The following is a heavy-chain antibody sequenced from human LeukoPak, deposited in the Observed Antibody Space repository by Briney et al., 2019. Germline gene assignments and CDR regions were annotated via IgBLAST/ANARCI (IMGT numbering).Heavy chain of an antibody. Sequence: GESLKISCKGSEYSFTNCWIGWVRQKPGGGLEWMGLIYPENSYARYSPSLQGQVIMSVDKSISTAYLQWNNLKASDTAMYYCARQNREDATGRKFDPWGQGTLVIVSS. D-gene: IGHD1-14*01. CDR3: ARQNREDATGRKFDP. CDR1: EYSFTNCW. J-gene: IGHJ5*02. CDR2: IYPENSYA. V-gene: IGHV5-51*01.